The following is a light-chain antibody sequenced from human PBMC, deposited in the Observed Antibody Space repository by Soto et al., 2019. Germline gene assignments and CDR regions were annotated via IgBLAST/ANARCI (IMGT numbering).Light chain of an antibody. CDR1: QSLLYRDGRIF. CDR2: LTS. CDR3: MQALRTPT. V-gene: IGKV2-28*01. J-gene: IGKJ4*01. Sequence: DIVMTQSPLSLAVTPGEPASISCRSSQSLLYRDGRIFLDWYLQRPGHSPQLLIYLTSIRASGVPDRFSGSGSGTDFTRKISRVEAEDVGIYYCMQALRTPTFVGGTRLEIK.